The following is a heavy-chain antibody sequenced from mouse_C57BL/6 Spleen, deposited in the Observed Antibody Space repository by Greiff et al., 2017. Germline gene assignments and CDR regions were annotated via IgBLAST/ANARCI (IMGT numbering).Heavy chain of an antibody. CDR3: TDLISGTGFDY. D-gene: IGHD4-1*01. V-gene: IGHV6-3*01. CDR2: LRLKSDNYAT. J-gene: IGHJ2*01. CDR1: GFTFSNYW. Sequence: EVMLVESGGGLVQPGGSMKLSCVASGFTFSNYWMNWVRQSPEKGLEWVAQLRLKSDNYATHYAESVKGRFTISRDDSKSSVYLQMNNLRAEDTGIYYCTDLISGTGFDYWGQGTTLTVSS.